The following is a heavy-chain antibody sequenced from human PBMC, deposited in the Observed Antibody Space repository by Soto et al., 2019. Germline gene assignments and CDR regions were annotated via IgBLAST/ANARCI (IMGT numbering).Heavy chain of an antibody. Sequence: WGSLRLSCSTSVFIFGSYAMNWFRQAPGKGLEWVSVISGSGDSTDYTDSVKGRFTISRDNSRQTLYLQMNSLRPEDTAVYYCAKKGGSSAYYSPMDYWGQGTLVTVSS. D-gene: IGHD3-22*01. CDR1: VFIFGSYA. V-gene: IGHV3-23*01. CDR2: ISGSGDST. CDR3: AKKGGSSAYYSPMDY. J-gene: IGHJ4*02.